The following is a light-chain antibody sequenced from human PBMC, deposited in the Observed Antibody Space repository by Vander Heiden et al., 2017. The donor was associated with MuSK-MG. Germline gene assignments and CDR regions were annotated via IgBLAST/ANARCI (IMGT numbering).Light chain of an antibody. Sequence: SYVLTQPPSVSVAPGKTARITCGGNNIGSKSVHWYQQKPGQAPVLVIYYDSDRPSGIPERFSGSNSGNTATLTISRGEAGDEADYYCQVWDSSSDHPVFGGGTKLTVL. V-gene: IGLV3-21*04. J-gene: IGLJ2*01. CDR3: QVWDSSSDHPV. CDR1: NIGSKS. CDR2: YDS.